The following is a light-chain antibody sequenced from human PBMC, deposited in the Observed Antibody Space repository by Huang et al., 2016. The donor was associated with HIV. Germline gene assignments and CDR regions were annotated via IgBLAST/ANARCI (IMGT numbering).Light chain of an antibody. CDR2: ATS. V-gene: IGKV1-NL1*01. CDR1: QGSGNS. CDR3: QQYQSIPWT. Sequence: DIQMTQSPSSLSASVGDRVTITCRASQGSGNSLAGYQQKPEKPPRLLLYATSRLESGVPSRCSGSGSGTHYTLTITTLQPEDIASYYCQQYQSIPWTFGQGTKVEIK. J-gene: IGKJ1*01.